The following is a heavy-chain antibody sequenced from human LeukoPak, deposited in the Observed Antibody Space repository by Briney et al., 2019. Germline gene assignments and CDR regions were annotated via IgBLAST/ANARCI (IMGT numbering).Heavy chain of an antibody. J-gene: IGHJ5*02. Sequence: GASVRVSCKASGYTFTSYDINWVRQAPGQGLEWMGWISAYNGNTNYAQKLQGRVTMTTDTSTSTAYMELSSLRSEDTAVYYCARGGRDYTRGNWFDPWGQGTLVTVSS. D-gene: IGHD2-2*02. CDR2: ISAYNGNT. CDR1: GYTFTSYD. V-gene: IGHV1-18*01. CDR3: ARGGRDYTRGNWFDP.